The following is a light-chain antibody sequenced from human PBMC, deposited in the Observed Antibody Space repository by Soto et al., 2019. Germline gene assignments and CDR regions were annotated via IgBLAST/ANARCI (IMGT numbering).Light chain of an antibody. J-gene: IGKJ2*01. CDR2: WAS. V-gene: IGKV4-1*01. CDR3: QQYYSTPPT. Sequence: DIVMTQSPDSLAVSLGERATINCKSSQSVLYSSKYKNYLAWYQQSPGQPPKLLIYWASTRESGVPDRFSGSGSGTDFTLTITSLQAEDVAVYYCQQYYSTPPTFGQGTKLEIK. CDR1: QSVLYSSKYKNY.